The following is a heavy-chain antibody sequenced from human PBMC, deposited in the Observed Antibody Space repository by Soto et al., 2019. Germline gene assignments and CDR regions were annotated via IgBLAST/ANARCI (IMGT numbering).Heavy chain of an antibody. CDR3: ARGPGRPPLRNYGMDV. CDR1: GFTFSSYA. V-gene: IGHV3-30-3*01. Sequence: QVQLVESGGGVVQPGRSLRLSCAASGFTFSSYAMHWVRQAPGKGLEWVAVISYDGSNKYYADSVKGRFTISRDNSKNTLSLQMNSLRAEDTAVYYCARGPGRPPLRNYGMDVWGQGTTVTVSS. CDR2: ISYDGSNK. J-gene: IGHJ6*02.